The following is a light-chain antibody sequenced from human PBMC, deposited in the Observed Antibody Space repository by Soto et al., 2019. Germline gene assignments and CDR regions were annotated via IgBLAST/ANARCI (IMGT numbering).Light chain of an antibody. CDR1: QSLSGL. CDR3: QQYSSYWT. Sequence: DIQMTQSPSTLSASVGDRVTITCRASQSLSGLLAWYQQKPGKAPKLLIYDASSLESWVPSRFSGSGSGTEFTLTISSLQPDDFATYFCQQYSSYWTFGQGTKVEIK. V-gene: IGKV1-5*01. CDR2: DAS. J-gene: IGKJ1*01.